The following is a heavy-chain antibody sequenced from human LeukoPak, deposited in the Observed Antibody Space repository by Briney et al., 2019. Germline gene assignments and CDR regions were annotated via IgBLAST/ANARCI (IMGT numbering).Heavy chain of an antibody. V-gene: IGHV4-59*12. J-gene: IGHJ4*02. CDR3: ARDVGSRSPGY. CDR2: IYHGGTT. CDR1: GGSISSYY. D-gene: IGHD2-15*01. Sequence: SETLSLTCTVSGGSISSYYWSWIRQPPGKGLEWIGEIYHGGTTNYNPSLKSRATMSVDKSKNQFSLKLNSVTAADTAVYYCARDVGSRSPGYWGQGTPVIVSS.